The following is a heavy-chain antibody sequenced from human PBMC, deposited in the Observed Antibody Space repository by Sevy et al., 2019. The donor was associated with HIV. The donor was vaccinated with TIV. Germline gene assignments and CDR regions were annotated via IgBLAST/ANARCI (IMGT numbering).Heavy chain of an antibody. V-gene: IGHV5-51*01. CDR3: ARRTRGYSGYGEEAFDI. Sequence: GGTLKISCKGSGYSFTSYWIGWVRQMPGKGLEWMGIIYPGDSDTRYSPSFQGQVTISADKSISTAYLQWSSLKASDTAMYYCARRTRGYSGYGEEAFDIWGQGTMVTVSS. CDR1: GYSFTSYW. J-gene: IGHJ3*02. D-gene: IGHD5-12*01. CDR2: IYPGDSDT.